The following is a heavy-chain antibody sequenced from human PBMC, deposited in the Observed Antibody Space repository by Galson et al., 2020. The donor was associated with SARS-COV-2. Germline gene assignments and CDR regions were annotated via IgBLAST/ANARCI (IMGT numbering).Heavy chain of an antibody. J-gene: IGHJ4*02. Sequence: GGSLRLSCAASGFSFRSYSMNWVRQAPGKGLEWVSPISSSSSYIYYADSVKGRFTISRDSAKNSLYLQMNSLRAEDTAVYYCARDQGRDSSGYYFRYYFDYWGQGTLVTVSS. CDR2: ISSSSSYI. CDR1: GFSFRSYS. D-gene: IGHD3-22*01. CDR3: ARDQGRDSSGYYFRYYFDY. V-gene: IGHV3-21*01.